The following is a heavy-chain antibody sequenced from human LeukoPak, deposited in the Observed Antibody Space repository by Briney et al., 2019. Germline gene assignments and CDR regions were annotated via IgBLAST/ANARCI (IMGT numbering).Heavy chain of an antibody. CDR2: IYYSGST. D-gene: IGHD3-10*01. CDR1: GGSISSYY. J-gene: IGHJ4*02. Sequence: SETLSLTCTVSGGSISSYYWSWIRQPPGKGLEWIGYIYYSGSTNYNPSLKSRVTISVDTSKNQFSLKLSSVTAADTAVYYCARLYGSGSYYPLYFDYWGQGTLVTVSS. V-gene: IGHV4-59*01. CDR3: ARLYGSGSYYPLYFDY.